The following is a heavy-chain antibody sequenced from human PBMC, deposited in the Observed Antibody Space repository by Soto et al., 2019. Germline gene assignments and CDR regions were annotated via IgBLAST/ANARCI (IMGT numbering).Heavy chain of an antibody. CDR3: AKDQQLWLEDYYYGMDV. D-gene: IGHD5-18*01. CDR2: ISGSGGST. J-gene: IGHJ6*02. Sequence: EVQLLESGGGLVQPGGSLRLSCAASGFTFSSYAMSWVRQAPGKGLEWVSAISGSGGSTYYADSVKGRFTISRDNSKNTLYLQMNSLRAEDTAVYYCAKDQQLWLEDYYYGMDVWGQGTTVTVSS. V-gene: IGHV3-23*01. CDR1: GFTFSSYA.